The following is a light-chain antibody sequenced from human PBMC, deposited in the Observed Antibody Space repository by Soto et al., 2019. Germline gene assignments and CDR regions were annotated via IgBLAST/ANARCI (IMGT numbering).Light chain of an antibody. CDR1: QSISSS. V-gene: IGKV3-11*01. CDR2: DAS. J-gene: IGKJ3*01. Sequence: RCPPNQSLSPGERATLSCRASQSISSSLAWYQQTPGQAPRLLIYDASKRATGIPARFSGSGSGTDFTLTISSLAPEDLPVYFFQQRFTWPSFGPGTNVDIK. CDR3: QQRFTWPS.